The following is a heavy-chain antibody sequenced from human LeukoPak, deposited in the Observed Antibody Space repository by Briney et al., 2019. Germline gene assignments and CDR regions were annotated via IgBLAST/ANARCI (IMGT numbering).Heavy chain of an antibody. CDR1: GGSISSYY. J-gene: IGHJ4*02. CDR3: ATDRGDLLQY. D-gene: IGHD4-17*01. CDR2: IYYSGST. Sequence: SETLSLTCTVSGGSISSYYWSWIRQPPGKGLEWIGYIYYSGSTNYNPSLKSRVTISVDTSKNQFSLKLSSVPAADTAVYYCATDRGDLLQYWGQGTLVPVSS. V-gene: IGHV4-59*01.